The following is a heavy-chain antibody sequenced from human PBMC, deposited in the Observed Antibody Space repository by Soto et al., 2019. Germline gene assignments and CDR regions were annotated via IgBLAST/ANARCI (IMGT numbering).Heavy chain of an antibody. V-gene: IGHV3-33*01. Sequence: GGSLRLSCAASGFTFSSYGMHWVRQAPGKGLEWVAVIWYDGSNKYYADSVKGRFTISRDNSKNTLYLQMNSLRAEDTAVYYCARVVLRFLEWSPVDVWGQGTTVTVSS. CDR2: IWYDGSNK. CDR1: GFTFSSYG. J-gene: IGHJ6*02. CDR3: ARVVLRFLEWSPVDV. D-gene: IGHD3-3*01.